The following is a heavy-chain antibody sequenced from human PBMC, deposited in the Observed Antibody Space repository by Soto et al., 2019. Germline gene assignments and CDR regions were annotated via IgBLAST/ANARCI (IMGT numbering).Heavy chain of an antibody. J-gene: IGHJ4*02. CDR1: GGSISSGDYY. V-gene: IGHV4-30-4*01. Sequence: PSETQSLTCTVSGGSISSGDYYWSWIRQPPGKGLEWIGYIYYSGSTYYNPSLKSRVTISVDTSKNQFSLKLSSVTAADTAVYYCDRDVPYYGSGSYRNEAYYFDYWGQGTLVTVSS. CDR3: DRDVPYYGSGSYRNEAYYFDY. CDR2: IYYSGST. D-gene: IGHD3-10*01.